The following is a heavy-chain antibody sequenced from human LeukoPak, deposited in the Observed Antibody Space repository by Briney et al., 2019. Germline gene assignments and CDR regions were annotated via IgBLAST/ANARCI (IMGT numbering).Heavy chain of an antibody. J-gene: IGHJ3*02. V-gene: IGHV1-46*01. Sequence: ASVKVSCKASGYTFTSYYMHWVRQAPGQGLEWMGIINPSGGSTSYAQKFQGRVTMTRDTSTSTVYMELSSLRSEDTAVYYCARANMGVGATREAFDIWGQGTMVTVSS. CDR1: GYTFTSYY. CDR2: INPSGGST. D-gene: IGHD1-26*01. CDR3: ARANMGVGATREAFDI.